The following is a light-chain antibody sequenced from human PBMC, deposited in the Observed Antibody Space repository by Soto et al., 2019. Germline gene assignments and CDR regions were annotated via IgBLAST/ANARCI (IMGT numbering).Light chain of an antibody. J-gene: IGLJ3*02. Sequence: QSVLTQPASVSGSTGQSITISCTGTSSDLGGYNYVSWYQQHPGKAPKLMIYEVSNRPSGVSNRFSGSKSGNTASLTISGLQAEDEADYYCSSYTSSSTWVFGGGTKLTVL. CDR1: SSDLGGYNY. CDR3: SSYTSSSTWV. CDR2: EVS. V-gene: IGLV2-14*01.